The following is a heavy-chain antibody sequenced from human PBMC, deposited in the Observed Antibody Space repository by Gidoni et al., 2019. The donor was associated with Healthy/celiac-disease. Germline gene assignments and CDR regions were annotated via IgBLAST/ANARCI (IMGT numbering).Heavy chain of an antibody. V-gene: IGHV1-69*01. CDR1: GGTFSSYA. D-gene: IGHD6-6*01. CDR2: FGTA. J-gene: IGHJ6*02. Sequence: QVQLVQSGAEVKKPGSSVKVSCKASGGTFSSYAIFGTANYAQKFQGRVTITADESTSTAYMELSSLRSEDTAVYYCASSARIAARPNYYYGMDVWGQGTTVTVSS. CDR3: ASSARIAARPNYYYGMDV.